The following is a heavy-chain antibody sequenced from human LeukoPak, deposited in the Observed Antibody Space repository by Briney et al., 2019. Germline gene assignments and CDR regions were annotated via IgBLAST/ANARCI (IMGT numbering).Heavy chain of an antibody. J-gene: IGHJ3*02. Sequence: ASVKVSCKASGYTFTSYGISWVRQAPGQGLEWMGWISAYNGNTNYAQKLQGRVTMTIDTSTSTAYMELRSLRSDDTAVYYCARELGYCSGGSCLDAFDIWGQGTMVTVSS. V-gene: IGHV1-18*01. CDR2: ISAYNGNT. CDR3: ARELGYCSGGSCLDAFDI. CDR1: GYTFTSYG. D-gene: IGHD2-15*01.